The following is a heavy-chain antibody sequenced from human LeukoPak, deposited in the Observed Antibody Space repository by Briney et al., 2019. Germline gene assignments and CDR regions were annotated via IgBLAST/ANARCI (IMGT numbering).Heavy chain of an antibody. CDR2: TYYRSNWYY. CDR3: ARGYRIPSTIKYHFDH. CDR1: GDSVSGDNSA. J-gene: IGHJ4*02. D-gene: IGHD5/OR15-5a*01. V-gene: IGHV6-1*01. Sequence: SQTLSLTCAISGDSVSGDNSAWNWIRQSPSRGLEWLGRTYYRSNWYYDFAASVKSRITINADTSRNHFSLQLSSVTPDDTAIYYCARGYRIPSTIKYHFDHWGQGTPVTVSS.